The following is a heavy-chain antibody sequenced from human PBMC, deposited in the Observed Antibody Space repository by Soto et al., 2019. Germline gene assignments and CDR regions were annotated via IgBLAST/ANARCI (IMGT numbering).Heavy chain of an antibody. J-gene: IGHJ3*02. CDR1: GGPFNNHA. V-gene: IGHV1-69*01. D-gene: IGHD4-17*01. CDR3: ASDYGEFEAFDI. Sequence: QVQLVQSGAEVKKPGSSVKVSCKTSGGPFNNHAINWVRQAPGQGLEWVGLVIPTLATADYAQKFQGRVTMTADEVTNTAYMELSSLRSDDTGVYYCASDYGEFEAFDIWGQGTLVTVSS. CDR2: VIPTLATA.